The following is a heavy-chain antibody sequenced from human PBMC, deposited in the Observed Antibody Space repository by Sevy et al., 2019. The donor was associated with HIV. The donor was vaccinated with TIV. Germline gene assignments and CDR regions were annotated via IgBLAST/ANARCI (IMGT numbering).Heavy chain of an antibody. CDR1: EFRLSNYA. CDR3: AKDLYYDNSLFDY. Sequence: GGSLRLSCVASEFRLSNYAMNWVRQAPGKGLEWVSGISGSGGSSYYADSVKGRFTISRDNSKNTPYLQMNSLRAEDTAMYYCAKDLYYDNSLFDYWGQGILVTVSS. CDR2: ISGSGGSS. D-gene: IGHD3-22*01. V-gene: IGHV3-23*01. J-gene: IGHJ4*02.